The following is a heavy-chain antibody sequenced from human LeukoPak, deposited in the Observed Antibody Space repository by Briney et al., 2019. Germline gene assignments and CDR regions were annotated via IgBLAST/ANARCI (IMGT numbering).Heavy chain of an antibody. CDR3: ARTAVHSPYYGMDV. CDR1: GGSISDYY. D-gene: IGHD2-21*02. V-gene: IGHV4-4*07. J-gene: IGHJ6*02. CDR2: INTSGST. Sequence: PSETLSLTCTDPGGSISDYYWSWIRQPAAKGLEWIGRINTSGSTNYKPSLKSRVTTSVDTSKSQFSLKLTSVTAADTAVYFCARTAVHSPYYGMDVWGQGTTVIVSS.